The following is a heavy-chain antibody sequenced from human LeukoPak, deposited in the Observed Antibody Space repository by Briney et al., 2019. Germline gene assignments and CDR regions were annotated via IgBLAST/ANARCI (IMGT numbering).Heavy chain of an antibody. Sequence: SETLSLTCAVYGGSFSGYYWSWIRQPPGKGLEWIGEINHSGSTNYNPSLKSRVTISVDTSKNQFSLKLSSVTAADTAVYYCARRPRSFWSGYYDYWGQGTLVTVSS. CDR1: GGSFSGYY. CDR2: INHSGST. D-gene: IGHD3-3*01. J-gene: IGHJ4*02. V-gene: IGHV4-34*01. CDR3: ARRPRSFWSGYYDY.